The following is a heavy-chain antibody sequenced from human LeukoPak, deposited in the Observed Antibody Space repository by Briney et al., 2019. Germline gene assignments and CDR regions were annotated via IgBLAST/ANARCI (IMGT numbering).Heavy chain of an antibody. Sequence: GESLKISCKGSGYSFTNYWIGWVRQIPWKGLQWMGIIYPGDSDTRYSPSFQGQVTISADKSISTAYLQWSSLKASDTAMYYCARQGPPTAGYWFDPWGQGTLVTVSS. CDR2: IYPGDSDT. D-gene: IGHD6-13*01. J-gene: IGHJ5*02. CDR3: ARQGPPTAGYWFDP. CDR1: GYSFTNYW. V-gene: IGHV5-51*01.